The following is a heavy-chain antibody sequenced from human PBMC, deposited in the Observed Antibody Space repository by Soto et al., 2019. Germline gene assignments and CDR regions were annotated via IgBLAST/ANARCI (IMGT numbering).Heavy chain of an antibody. CDR3: VKDWGVRGVSGPFDY. V-gene: IGHV3-23*01. CDR2: ISGSGGST. D-gene: IGHD3-10*01. Sequence: GGSLRLSCAASGFTFSSYAMSWVRQAPGKGLEWVSAISGSGGSTYYADSVKGRFTISRDNSKNTLYLQMNSLRAEDTAVYYCVKDWGVRGVSGPFDYWGQGTLVTVSS. J-gene: IGHJ4*02. CDR1: GFTFSSYA.